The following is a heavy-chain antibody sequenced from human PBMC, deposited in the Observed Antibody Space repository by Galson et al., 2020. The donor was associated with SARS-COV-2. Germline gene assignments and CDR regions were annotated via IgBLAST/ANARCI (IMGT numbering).Heavy chain of an antibody. CDR3: ARVGYYDSSGYYSAFDI. CDR2: INPNSGGT. Sequence: ASVKVSCKASGYTFTGYYMHWVRQAPGQGLEWMGRINPNSGGTNYAQKFQGRVTMTRDTSISTAYMELSRLRSDDTAVYYCARVGYYDSSGYYSAFDIWGQGKMVTVSS. V-gene: IGHV1-2*06. J-gene: IGHJ3*02. CDR1: GYTFTGYY. D-gene: IGHD3-22*01.